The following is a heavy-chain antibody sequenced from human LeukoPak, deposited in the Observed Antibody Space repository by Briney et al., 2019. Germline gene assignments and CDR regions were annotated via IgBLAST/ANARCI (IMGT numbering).Heavy chain of an antibody. CDR1: GFTFSSYW. V-gene: IGHV3-74*01. J-gene: IGHJ4*02. Sequence: PGGSLRLSCAASGFTFSSYWMHGVRHARGKGRVGVSRINSDGRSTSYADSVKGRFTISRDKAKTTLYLQMNSLRAEDTAVYYCARGEIERVPPSRIAVAGTLFDYWGQGTLVTVSS. CDR3: ARGEIERVPPSRIAVAGTLFDY. D-gene: IGHD6-19*01. CDR2: INSDGRST.